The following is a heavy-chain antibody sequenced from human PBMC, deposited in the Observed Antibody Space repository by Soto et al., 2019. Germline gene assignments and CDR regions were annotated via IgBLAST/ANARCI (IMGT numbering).Heavy chain of an antibody. CDR2: INTNTGNP. V-gene: IGHV7-4-1*01. Sequence: ASVKVSCKASGYTFTSYAMNWVRQAPGQGLEWMGWINTNTGNPTYAQGFTGRFVFSLDTSVSTAYLQICSLKAEDTAVYYCASAYSSGWYGRDFYYYYGMDVCGQRTTVTVSS. D-gene: IGHD6-19*01. J-gene: IGHJ6*02. CDR3: ASAYSSGWYGRDFYYYYGMDV. CDR1: GYTFTSYA.